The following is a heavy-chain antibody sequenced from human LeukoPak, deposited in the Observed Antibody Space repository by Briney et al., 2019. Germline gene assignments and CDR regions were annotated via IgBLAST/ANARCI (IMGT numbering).Heavy chain of an antibody. V-gene: IGHV3-48*02. CDR1: GFTFSSYS. D-gene: IGHD4-17*01. CDR2: ISSSSSTI. CDR3: ARGDDDYGDYAT. Sequence: PGGSLRLSCAASGFTFSSYSMNWVHQAPGKGLEWVSYISSSSSTIYYADSVKGRFTISRDNAKNSLYLQMNSLRDEDTAVYYCARGDDDYGDYATWGQGTLVTVSS. J-gene: IGHJ5*02.